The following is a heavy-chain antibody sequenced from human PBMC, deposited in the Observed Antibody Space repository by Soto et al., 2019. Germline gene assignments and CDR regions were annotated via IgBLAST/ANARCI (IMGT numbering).Heavy chain of an antibody. D-gene: IGHD3-16*01. CDR1: GFTFSSYW. CDR3: ARELYVDDWFDP. V-gene: IGHV3-74*01. J-gene: IGHJ5*02. CDR2: INSDGSST. Sequence: EVQLVESGGGLVQPGGSLRLSCAASGFTFSSYWMHWVRQAPGKGLVWVSRINSDGSSTSYADSVKGRFTISRDNAKNTLDLQMNSLRAEGTAVYYCARELYVDDWFDPWGQGTLVTVSS.